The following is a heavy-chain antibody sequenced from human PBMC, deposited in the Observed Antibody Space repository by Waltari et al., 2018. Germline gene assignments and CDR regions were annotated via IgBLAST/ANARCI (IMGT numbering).Heavy chain of an antibody. J-gene: IGHJ5*02. CDR1: GYTFTSYD. CDR2: MNPNSGKT. V-gene: IGHV1-8*01. Sequence: QVQLVQSGAEVKKPGASVKVSCKASGYTFTSYDINWVRPATGQRLEWMGWMNPNSGKTGYAQKFQGRVTMTRNTSISTAYMELSSLRSEDTAVYYCARGESYCSSTSCPDNNWFDPWAREPWSPSPQ. D-gene: IGHD2-2*01. CDR3: ARGESYCSSTSCPDNNWFDP.